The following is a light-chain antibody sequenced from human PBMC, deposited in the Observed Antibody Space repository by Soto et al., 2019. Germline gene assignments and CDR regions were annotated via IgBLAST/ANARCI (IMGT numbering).Light chain of an antibody. Sequence: EIVMTQSPGTLSLSPGERATLSCRSSHIFSSSYLAWYQQKPRQAPRLXIYGASSRATGIPDRFSGSGSGTDFTLTISRLEPEDFAMYYCQQYGSAPVTFCQGTKVDI. V-gene: IGKV3-20*01. CDR3: QQYGSAPVT. J-gene: IGKJ1*01. CDR1: HIFSSSY. CDR2: GAS.